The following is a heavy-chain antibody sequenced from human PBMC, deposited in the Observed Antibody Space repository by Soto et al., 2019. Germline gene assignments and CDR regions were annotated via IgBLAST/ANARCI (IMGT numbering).Heavy chain of an antibody. Sequence: QVQLVQSGAEVKKPGASVKVSCKASGYTFTSYGISWVRQAPGQGLEWMGWISAYNGNTNYAQKLQGRVTMTTDTSTSTAYMELRSLRADDTAVYYCARINVVAATSYYYYYMDVWGKGTTVTVSS. CDR1: GYTFTSYG. D-gene: IGHD2-15*01. V-gene: IGHV1-18*01. CDR3: ARINVVAATSYYYYYMDV. J-gene: IGHJ6*03. CDR2: ISAYNGNT.